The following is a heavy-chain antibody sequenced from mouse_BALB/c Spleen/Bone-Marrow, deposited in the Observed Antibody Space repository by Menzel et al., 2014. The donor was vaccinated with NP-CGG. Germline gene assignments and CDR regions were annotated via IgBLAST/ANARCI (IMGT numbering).Heavy chain of an antibody. J-gene: IGHJ3*01. V-gene: IGHV3-1*02. CDR3: AREARTATRFVY. CDR1: GYSITSGYV. CDR2: IHYSGST. D-gene: IGHD2-13*01. Sequence: DVKLQESGPDLVKPSHSLSLSCTVTGYSITSGYVWHWIRQFPGNKLGWMGYIHYSGSTNYNPSLNSRISIIRDTSKNQFFLQLNSVTAGDTATYYCAREARTATRFVYWGQGTLVTVSA.